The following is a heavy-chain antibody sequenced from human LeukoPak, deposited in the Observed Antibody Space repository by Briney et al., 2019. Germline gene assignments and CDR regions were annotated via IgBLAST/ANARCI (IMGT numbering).Heavy chain of an antibody. J-gene: IGHJ5*02. CDR1: GYTFTSYD. Sequence: ASVKVSCKASGYTFTSYDINWVRQATGQGLEWMGWMNPNSGNTGYAQRFQGRVTMTRNTSISTAYMELSSLRSEDTAVYYCARRMVRGDWFDPWGQGTLVTVSS. CDR3: ARRMVRGDWFDP. CDR2: MNPNSGNT. V-gene: IGHV1-8*01. D-gene: IGHD3-10*01.